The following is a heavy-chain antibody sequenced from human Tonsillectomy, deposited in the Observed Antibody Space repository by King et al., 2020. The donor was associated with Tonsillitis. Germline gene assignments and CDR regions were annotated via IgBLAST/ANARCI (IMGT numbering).Heavy chain of an antibody. D-gene: IGHD1-26*01. J-gene: IGHJ4*02. Sequence: LQLQESGPGVVEPSETLSLTCTVSGGSISSSDHYWAWIRQPPGKGLEWIGYMYYSGTIFYNPSLKSRVTISGGTSEKRFSLKLSSVTAADTAIYFCARSVSGSFDYWGQGALVTVSS. CDR1: GGSISSSDHY. V-gene: IGHV4-39*01. CDR2: MYYSGTI. CDR3: ARSVSGSFDY.